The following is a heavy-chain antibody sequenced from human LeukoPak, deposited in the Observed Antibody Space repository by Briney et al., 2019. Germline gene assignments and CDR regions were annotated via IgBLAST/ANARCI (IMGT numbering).Heavy chain of an antibody. CDR3: ARRTDYSNYDGHWGAWFDP. J-gene: IGHJ5*02. D-gene: IGHD4-11*01. CDR1: GYTFTSYD. Sequence: ASVKVSCKASGYTFTSYDINWVRQATGQGLEWMGWMNPNSGNTGYAQKFQGRVTITRNTSISTAYMELSSLRSEDTAVYYCARRTDYSNYDGHWGAWFDPWGQGTLVTVSS. CDR2: MNPNSGNT. V-gene: IGHV1-8*03.